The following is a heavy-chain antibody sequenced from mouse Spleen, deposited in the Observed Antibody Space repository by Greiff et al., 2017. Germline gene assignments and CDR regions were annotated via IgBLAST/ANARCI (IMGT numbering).Heavy chain of an antibody. D-gene: IGHD1-1*01. V-gene: IGHV1-85*01. CDR1: GYTFTSYD. CDR2: IYPRDGST. CDR3: ARSGGSSYGYFDV. J-gene: IGHJ1*03. Sequence: QVQLQQSGPELVKPGASVKLSCKASGYTFTSYDINWVKQRPGQGLEWIGWIYPRDGSTKYNEKFKGKATLTVDTSSSTAYMELHSLTSEDSAVYFCARSGGSSYGYFDVWGTGTTVTVSS.